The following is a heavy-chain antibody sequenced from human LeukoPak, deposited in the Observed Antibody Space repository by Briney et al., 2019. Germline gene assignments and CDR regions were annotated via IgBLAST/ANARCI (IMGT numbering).Heavy chain of an antibody. CDR3: ARGQRIAAAGTGSDY. V-gene: IGHV4-34*01. CDR1: GGSFSGYY. Sequence: SETLSLTCAVYGGSFSGYYWSWIRQPPGKGLEWIGEINHSGSTNYNLSLKSRVTISVDTSKNQFSLKLSSVTAADTAVYYCARGQRIAAAGTGSDYWGQGTLVTVSS. CDR2: INHSGST. D-gene: IGHD6-13*01. J-gene: IGHJ4*02.